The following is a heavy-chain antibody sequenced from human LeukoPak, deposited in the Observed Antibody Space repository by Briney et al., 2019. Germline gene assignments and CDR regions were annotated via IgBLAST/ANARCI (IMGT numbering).Heavy chain of an antibody. V-gene: IGHV1-3*03. D-gene: IGHD2-2*01. CDR2: INTDNGNT. CDR3: ARALPGYCTSTSCYEWFDP. Sequence: GASVKVSCKASGYTFTNYAMHWVRQAPGQRLEWMGWINTDNGNTKNSQEFQGRVTITRDTSASTAYMELSSLRSEDMAVYYCARALPGYCTSTSCYEWFDPWGQGTLVTVSS. CDR1: GYTFTNYA. J-gene: IGHJ5*02.